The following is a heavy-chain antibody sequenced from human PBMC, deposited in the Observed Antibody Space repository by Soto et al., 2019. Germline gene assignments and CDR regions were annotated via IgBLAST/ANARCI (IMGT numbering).Heavy chain of an antibody. J-gene: IGHJ4*02. D-gene: IGHD2-15*01. CDR3: ASSLSGGVVAATRDY. Sequence: QVQLVQSGAEVKKPGSSVKVSCKASGGTFSSYAISWVRQAPGQGLEWMGGIIPIFGPAHSAQKFQGRVRITAEESTRTAYMGLSSRSCDDTAVDYRASSLSGGVVAATRDYWGKGSLVAVCS. CDR2: IIPIFGPA. V-gene: IGHV1-69*12. CDR1: GGTFSSYA.